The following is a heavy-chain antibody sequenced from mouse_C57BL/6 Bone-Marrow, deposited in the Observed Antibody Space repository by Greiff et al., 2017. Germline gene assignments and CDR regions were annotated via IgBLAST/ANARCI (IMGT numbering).Heavy chain of an antibody. J-gene: IGHJ4*01. CDR2: IDPETGGT. D-gene: IGHD2-3*01. Sequence: QVQLQQSGAELVRPGASVTLSCKASGYTFTDYEMHWVKQTPVHGLEWIGAIDPETGGTAYNQKFKGKAILTADKSSSTAYMELRSLTSEDSAVYYGTRFFYDGYYKAMDYWGQGTSVTVSS. CDR3: TRFFYDGYYKAMDY. V-gene: IGHV1-15*01. CDR1: GYTFTDYE.